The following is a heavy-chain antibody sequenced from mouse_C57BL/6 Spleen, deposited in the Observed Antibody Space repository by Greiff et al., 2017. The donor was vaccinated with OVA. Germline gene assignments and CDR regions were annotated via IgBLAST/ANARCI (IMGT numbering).Heavy chain of an antibody. CDR2: INPYNGGT. CDR3: ARSGLITTVVATRYFDV. D-gene: IGHD1-1*01. J-gene: IGHJ1*03. CDR1: GYTFTDYY. Sequence: EVQLQQSGPVLVKPGASVKMSCKASGYTFTDYYMNWVKQSHGKSLEWIGVINPYNGGTSYNQKFKGKATLTVDKSSSTAYMELNSLTSEDSAVYYCARSGLITTVVATRYFDVWGTGTTVTVSS. V-gene: IGHV1-19*01.